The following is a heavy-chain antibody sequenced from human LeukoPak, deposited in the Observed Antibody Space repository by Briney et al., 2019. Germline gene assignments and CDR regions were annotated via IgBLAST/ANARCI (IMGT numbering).Heavy chain of an antibody. V-gene: IGHV3-23*01. CDR2: ISRSGENT. D-gene: IGHD3-16*01. J-gene: IGHJ6*03. Sequence: GGSLRLSCAASGFIFSSYAMSWVRQAPGKGLEWVSAISRSGENTYYADSVKGRFTISRDNSKNTLYLQMNSLRAEDTAVYYCARALGGYYYYYMDVWGKGTTVTISS. CDR3: ARALGGYYYYYMDV. CDR1: GFIFSSYA.